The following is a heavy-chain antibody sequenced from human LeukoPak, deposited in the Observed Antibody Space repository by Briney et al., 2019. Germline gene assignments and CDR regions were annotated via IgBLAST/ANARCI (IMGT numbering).Heavy chain of an antibody. D-gene: IGHD2-2*01. V-gene: IGHV4-4*07. J-gene: IGHJ6*02. CDR1: GGSFSTYY. CDR3: ARECSSTTCPYNNMDV. CDR2: IYSTGST. Sequence: SETLSLTCTVTGGSFSTYYWSWIRQPAGKGLEWIGRIYSTGSTNYNPSLKSRVTMSVDTSKNQFSLKLSSVTAADTAVYYCARECSSTTCPYNNMDVWGQGTTVTVSS.